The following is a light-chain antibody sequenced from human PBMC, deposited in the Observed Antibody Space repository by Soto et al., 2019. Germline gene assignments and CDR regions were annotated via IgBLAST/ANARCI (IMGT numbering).Light chain of an antibody. J-gene: IGKJ1*01. CDR1: QSVLYSSNNKNY. V-gene: IGKV4-1*01. CDR2: WAS. CDR3: QQYYSTLWT. Sequence: DIVMTQSPDSLAVSLGERATINCKSSQSVLYSSNNKNYLAWYQQKPGQPPKLLIYWASTRESGVPDRFSGSGSGTDCTLTLSSLQAEDVAVYYCQQYYSTLWTFGQGTKVEIK.